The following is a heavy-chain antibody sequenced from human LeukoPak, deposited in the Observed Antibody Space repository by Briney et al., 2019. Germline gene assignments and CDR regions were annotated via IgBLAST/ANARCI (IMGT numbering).Heavy chain of an antibody. J-gene: IGHJ4*02. D-gene: IGHD1-7*01. CDR3: ARGLTGTTGGDY. Sequence: GGSLRLSCAASGVTFSSYSMNWVRQAPGKGLEWVSSISSSSSYIYYADSVKGRFTISRDNAKNSLYLQMNSLRAEDTAVYYCARGLTGTTGGDYWGQGTLVTVSS. CDR2: ISSSSSYI. CDR1: GVTFSSYS. V-gene: IGHV3-21*01.